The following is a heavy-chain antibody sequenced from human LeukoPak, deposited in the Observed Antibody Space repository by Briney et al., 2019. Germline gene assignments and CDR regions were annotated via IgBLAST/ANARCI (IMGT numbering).Heavy chain of an antibody. CDR2: ISVYNGQT. CDR3: ARDSGWELQHFYFDH. D-gene: IGHD1-26*01. Sequence: GASVKVSCKASGYTFNSYGINWVRQAPGQGLEWMGWISVYNGQTNYAHEFQGRVTMTTDTSTRTVYMELRSLRSDDMAVYYCARDSGWELQHFYFDHWGQGTLVTVSA. CDR1: GYTFNSYG. V-gene: IGHV1-18*03. J-gene: IGHJ4*02.